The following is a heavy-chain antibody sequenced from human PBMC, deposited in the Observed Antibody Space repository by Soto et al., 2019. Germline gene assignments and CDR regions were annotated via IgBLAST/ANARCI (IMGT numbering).Heavy chain of an antibody. CDR1: GFSFSKYG. V-gene: IGHV3-30*18. Sequence: QVQLVESGGGVVQPGRSLRLSCAASGFSFSKYGMHWVRQAPGKGLEWVAEMSDDGSKKYYGDSVKGRITISRDNSKNTLYVLMDSLRPDDRAMYYCAKELRETGGYYVDCWGQGNLVTVSS. J-gene: IGHJ4*02. CDR2: MSDDGSKK. CDR3: AKELRETGGYYVDC. D-gene: IGHD3-16*01.